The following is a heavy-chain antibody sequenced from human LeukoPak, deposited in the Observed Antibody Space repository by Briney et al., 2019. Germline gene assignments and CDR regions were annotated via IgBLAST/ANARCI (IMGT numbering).Heavy chain of an antibody. J-gene: IGHJ6*04. CDR3: ARARFLAYCGGDCYSSTVDV. CDR2: IYYSGST. CDR1: GGSISTYC. Sequence: SETLSLTCTVSGGSISTYCWSWIRQPAGKGLEWIGYIYYSGSTNYNPSLKSRVTISVDTSKNQFSLKLSSVTAADTAVYYCARARFLAYCGGDCYSSTVDVWGKGTTVTVSS. D-gene: IGHD2-21*02. V-gene: IGHV4-59*01.